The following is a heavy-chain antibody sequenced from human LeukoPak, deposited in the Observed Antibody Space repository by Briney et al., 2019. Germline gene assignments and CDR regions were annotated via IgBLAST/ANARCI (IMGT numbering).Heavy chain of an antibody. CDR2: IYHSGST. CDR1: GGSISSGGYY. V-gene: IGHV4-30-2*01. J-gene: IGHJ3*02. D-gene: IGHD6-13*01. Sequence: SETLSLTCTVSGGSISSGGYYWSWIRQPPGKGLEWIGYIYHSGSTYYNPSLKSRVTISVDRSKNQFSLKLSSVTAADTAVYYCARGRGYSSTGDAFDIWGQGTMVTVSS. CDR3: ARGRGYSSTGDAFDI.